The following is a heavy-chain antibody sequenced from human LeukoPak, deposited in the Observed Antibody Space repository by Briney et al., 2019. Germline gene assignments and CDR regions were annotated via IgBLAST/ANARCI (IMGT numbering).Heavy chain of an antibody. V-gene: IGHV3-21*01. CDR3: ASEDYYGSGSYYNYMDV. CDR1: GFTFSSYS. D-gene: IGHD3-10*01. J-gene: IGHJ6*03. Sequence: PGGSLRLSCAASGFTFSSYSMNWVRQAPGKGLEWVSSISSSSSYIYYADSVKGRFTISRDNAKNSLYPQMNSLRAEDTAVYYCASEDYYGSGSYYNYMDVWGKGTTVTVSS. CDR2: ISSSSSYI.